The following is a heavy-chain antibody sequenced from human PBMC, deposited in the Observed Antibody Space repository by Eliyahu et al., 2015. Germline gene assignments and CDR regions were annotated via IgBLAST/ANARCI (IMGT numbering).Heavy chain of an antibody. CDR2: ISTSSSYI. CDR3: ARDLGTYCGGDCYRYGIDY. V-gene: IGHV3-21*01. D-gene: IGHD2-21*01. J-gene: IGHJ4*02. Sequence: PGKGLEWVSSISTSSSYIYYADSIKGRFTISRDNAKNSLYLQMHSLRAEDTAVYYCARDLGTYCGGDCYRYGIDYWGQGTLVTVSS.